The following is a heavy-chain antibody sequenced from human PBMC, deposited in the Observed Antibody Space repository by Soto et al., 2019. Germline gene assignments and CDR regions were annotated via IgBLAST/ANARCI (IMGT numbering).Heavy chain of an antibody. V-gene: IGHV2-5*02. CDR2: IYWDDDK. J-gene: IGHJ6*02. CDR1: GFSLSTSGVG. D-gene: IGHD3-10*01. CDR3: AHLSRGVRGFYYYYYGMDV. Sequence: QITLKESGPPLVKPTQTLTLTCTFSGFSLSTSGVGVAWIRQPPGKALEWLALIYWDDDKRYSPSLKSRLTITKDTSKNQVVLIMMNMDPVDTATYYCAHLSRGVRGFYYYYYGMDVWGQGTTVTVSS.